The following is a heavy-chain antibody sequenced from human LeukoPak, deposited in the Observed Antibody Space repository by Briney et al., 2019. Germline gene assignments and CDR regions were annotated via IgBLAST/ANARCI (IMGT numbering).Heavy chain of an antibody. CDR1: GFTFSSYE. V-gene: IGHV3-48*03. CDR3: ARDGNYDYVWGSYRPLYYDY. CDR2: ISSSGSTI. J-gene: IGHJ4*02. D-gene: IGHD3-16*02. Sequence: PGGSLRLSCAASGFTFSSYEMNWVRQAPGKGLEWVSYISSSGSTIYYADSVKGRFTISRDNAKKSLYLQMNSLRDEDTAVYYCARDGNYDYVWGSYRPLYYDYWGQGTVVTVSS.